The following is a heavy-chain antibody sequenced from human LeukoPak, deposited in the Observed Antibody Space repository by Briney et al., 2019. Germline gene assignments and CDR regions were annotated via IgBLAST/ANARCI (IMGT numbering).Heavy chain of an antibody. D-gene: IGHD4-17*01. J-gene: IGHJ4*02. V-gene: IGHV3-66*01. CDR2: IYSSGTT. Sequence: GGSLRLSYAASGFTVSSNYMNWVRQAPGKGLEWVSIIYSSGTTYYADSVKGRFTISRDNSKNTLYLQMNSLRAEDTAVYYCASRMTTVTPVDYWGQGTLVTVSS. CDR3: ASRMTTVTPVDY. CDR1: GFTVSSNY.